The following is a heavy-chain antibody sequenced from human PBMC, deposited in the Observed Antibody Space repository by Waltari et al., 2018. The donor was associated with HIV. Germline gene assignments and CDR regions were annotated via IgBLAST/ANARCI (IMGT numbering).Heavy chain of an antibody. V-gene: IGHV3-21*01. CDR1: GFTFSSYS. J-gene: IGHJ6*02. CDR3: ARDFWGGYYYGMDV. Sequence: EVQLVESGGGLVKTGGSLRLSCAASGFTFSSYSMNWVGRAPGKGMEWVASIGSSSSYIYYADSVKGRFTISRDNAKNSLYLQMNSLRAEDTAVYYCARDFWGGYYYGMDVWGQGTTVTVSS. D-gene: IGHD3-16*01. CDR2: IGSSSSYI.